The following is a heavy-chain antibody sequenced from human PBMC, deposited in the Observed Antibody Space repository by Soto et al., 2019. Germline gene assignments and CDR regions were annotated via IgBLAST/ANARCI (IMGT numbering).Heavy chain of an antibody. J-gene: IGHJ4*02. CDR2: ISGSGGST. CDR3: AKGPLGRDYEGFDY. D-gene: IGHD4-17*01. V-gene: IGHV3-23*01. CDR1: GFTFSSYA. Sequence: WGSLRLSCAASGFTFSSYAMSWVRQAPGKGLEWVSAISGSGGSTYYADSVKGRFTISRDNSKNTLYLQMNSLRAEDTAVYYCAKGPLGRDYEGFDYWGQGTLVTVSS.